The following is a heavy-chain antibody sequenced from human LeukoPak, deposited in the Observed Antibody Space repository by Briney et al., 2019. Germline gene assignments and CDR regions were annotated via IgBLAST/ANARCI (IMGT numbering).Heavy chain of an antibody. Sequence: ESGPTLVNPTQTLTLTCTFSGFSLSTTGVGVAWIRQPPGKALEWLALIYWDDEKRYSPSLKSRLTITKDTSKNQVVLTMTNMDPVDTATYYCAHFSLSGSGSYHFDYWGQGTLVTFSS. CDR2: IYWDDEK. V-gene: IGHV2-5*02. CDR1: GFSLSTTGVG. J-gene: IGHJ4*02. D-gene: IGHD3-10*01. CDR3: AHFSLSGSGSYHFDY.